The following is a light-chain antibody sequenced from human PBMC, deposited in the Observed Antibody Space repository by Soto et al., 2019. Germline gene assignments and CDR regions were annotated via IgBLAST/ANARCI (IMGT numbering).Light chain of an antibody. CDR1: QGIRND. J-gene: IGKJ5*01. CDR2: GAS. CDR3: QQNYSIPIT. Sequence: DIQMTQSPSSLSASVGDRVTITCRASQGIRNDLGWYHQKPGKAPDLLIYGASSLQSGVTSRFTGSGSGTDFTLTITDLQPEDFATYYCQQNYSIPITFGQGTRLEIK. V-gene: IGKV1-39*01.